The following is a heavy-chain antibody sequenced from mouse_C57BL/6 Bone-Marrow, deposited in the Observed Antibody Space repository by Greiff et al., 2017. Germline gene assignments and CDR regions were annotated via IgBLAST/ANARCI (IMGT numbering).Heavy chain of an antibody. CDR2: IDPSDSYT. Sequence: VKVVESGAELVKPGASVKLSCKASGYTFTSYWMQWVKQRPGQGLEWIGEIDPSDSYTNYNQKFKGKATLTVDTSSSTAYMQLSSLTSEDSAVYYCARQDYGSSAYWGQGTLVTVSA. J-gene: IGHJ3*01. CDR3: ARQDYGSSAY. CDR1: GYTFTSYW. D-gene: IGHD1-1*01. V-gene: IGHV1-50*01.